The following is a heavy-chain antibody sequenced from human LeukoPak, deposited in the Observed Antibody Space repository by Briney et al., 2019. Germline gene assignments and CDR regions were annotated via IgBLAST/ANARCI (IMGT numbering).Heavy chain of an antibody. CDR1: GYTFTNYY. CDR2: IHPNDGDT. V-gene: IGHV1-46*01. CDR3: ATYTQSGAQGVSDY. J-gene: IGHJ4*02. Sequence: GASVKVSCKASGYTFTNYYMHWVRQAPGQGLEWMGLIHPNDGDTKYAQEFQDRVTMTRDTSTSTVYMELSSLRSEDTAVYYCATYTQSGAQGVSDYWGQGIRVTVSS. D-gene: IGHD3-10*01.